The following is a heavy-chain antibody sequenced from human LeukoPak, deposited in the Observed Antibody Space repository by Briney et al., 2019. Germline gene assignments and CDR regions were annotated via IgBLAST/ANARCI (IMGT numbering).Heavy chain of an antibody. J-gene: IGHJ4*02. Sequence: PGGSLRLSCAASGFTFSSYGMHWVRQAPGKGLEWVAVISCDGSNKYYADSVKGRFTISRDNSKNTLYLQMNSLRAEDTAVYYCAKDSSGWFLRYWGQGTLVTVSS. CDR1: GFTFSSYG. CDR2: ISCDGSNK. V-gene: IGHV3-30*18. CDR3: AKDSSGWFLRY. D-gene: IGHD6-19*01.